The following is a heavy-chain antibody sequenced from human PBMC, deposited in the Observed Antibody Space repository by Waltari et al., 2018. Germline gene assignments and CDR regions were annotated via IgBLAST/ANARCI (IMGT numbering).Heavy chain of an antibody. V-gene: IGHV4-61*02. J-gene: IGHJ4*02. Sequence: QVQLQESGPGLVKPSQTLSLTCTVSGGSISSGSYYWSWIRQPAGKGLEWIGRIYTSGSTNYNPSLKSRVTISVDTSKNQFSLKLSSVTAADTAVYYCARGGQGNWGQGTLVTVSS. CDR1: GGSISSGSYY. CDR2: IYTSGST. CDR3: ARGGQGN.